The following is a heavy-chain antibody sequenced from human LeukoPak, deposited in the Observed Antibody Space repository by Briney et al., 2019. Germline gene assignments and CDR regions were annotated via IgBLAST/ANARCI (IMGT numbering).Heavy chain of an antibody. Sequence: PSETLSLTCTVSGGSISSSSYYWGWIRQPPGKGLEWIGSIYYSGSTYYNPSLKSRVTISVDTSKNQFSLKLSSVTAADTAVYYCARQQTLANDYWGQGTLVTVSS. CDR1: GGSISSSSYY. J-gene: IGHJ4*02. CDR2: IYYSGST. CDR3: ARQQTLANDY. V-gene: IGHV4-39*01. D-gene: IGHD5-12*01.